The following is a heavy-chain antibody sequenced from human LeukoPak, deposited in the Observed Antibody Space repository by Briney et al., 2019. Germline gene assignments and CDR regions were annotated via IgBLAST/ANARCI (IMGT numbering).Heavy chain of an antibody. CDR1: GFTLSSYV. CDR2: ISGSGGST. J-gene: IGHJ6*04. V-gene: IGHV3-23*01. D-gene: IGHD3-10*01. Sequence: GGSLRLSCAASGFTLSSYVMSWVRQAPGKGLEWVSAISGSGGSTHYADSVKGRFTISRDNSKNTLYLQMNSLRAEDTAVYYCAKDFNVLLWFGEPRLYGMDVWGKGTTVTVSS. CDR3: AKDFNVLLWFGEPRLYGMDV.